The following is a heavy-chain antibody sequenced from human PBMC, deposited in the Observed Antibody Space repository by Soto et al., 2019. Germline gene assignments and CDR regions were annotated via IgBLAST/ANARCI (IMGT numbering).Heavy chain of an antibody. CDR3: AKDIRIAARGNWFDP. CDR2: IYYSGST. Sequence: PSETLSLTCTVSGGSISSGGYYWSWIRQHPGKGLEWIGYIYYSGSTYYNPSLKSRVTISVDTSKNQFSLKLSSVTAADTAVYYCAKDIRIAARGNWFDPWGHGTLVTVSS. V-gene: IGHV4-31*03. D-gene: IGHD6-6*01. CDR1: GGSISSGGYY. J-gene: IGHJ5*02.